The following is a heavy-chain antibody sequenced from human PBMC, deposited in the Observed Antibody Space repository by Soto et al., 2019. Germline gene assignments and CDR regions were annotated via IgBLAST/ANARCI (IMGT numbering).Heavy chain of an antibody. D-gene: IGHD3-22*01. CDR1: GFTFSNAW. V-gene: IGHV3-15*07. Sequence: GGSLRLSCAASGFTFSNAWMNWVRQAPGKGLEWVGRIKSKTDGGTTDYAAPVKGRFTISRDDSKNTLYLQMNSLKTEDTAVYYCTTDELAMIEALDYWGQGTLVTVSS. J-gene: IGHJ4*02. CDR2: IKSKTDGGTT. CDR3: TTDELAMIEALDY.